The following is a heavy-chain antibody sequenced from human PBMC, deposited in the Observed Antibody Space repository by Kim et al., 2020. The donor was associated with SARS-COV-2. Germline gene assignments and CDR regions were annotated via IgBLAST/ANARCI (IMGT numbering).Heavy chain of an antibody. J-gene: IGHJ6*02. CDR3: ARILFGDNGVSMDV. CDR1: GFTFSIYE. D-gene: IGHD4-17*01. V-gene: IGHV3-48*03. Sequence: GGSLRLFCAASGFTFSIYEMNWVRQAPGKGLEWVSHISSSGTSIYYADSVKGRFTISRENAKNSLYLQLNSLRAEDSAVYYCARILFGDNGVSMDVWGQGTTVTVSS. CDR2: ISSSGTSI.